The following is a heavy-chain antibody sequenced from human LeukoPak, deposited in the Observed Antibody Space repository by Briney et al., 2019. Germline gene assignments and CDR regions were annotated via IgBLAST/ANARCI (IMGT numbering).Heavy chain of an antibody. CDR3: AQWRRNWFDP. CDR1: GFLLTTSGVG. D-gene: IGHD3-3*01. Sequence: SGPTLVKPTQTLTLTCTFSGFLLTTSGVGVGWIRQPPGKALEWLALIYLDDDKRYSPSLKSRLIITKDTSKNQVVLTMTNMDPVDTATYYCAQWRRNWFDPWGQGTLVTVSS. V-gene: IGHV2-5*02. CDR2: IYLDDDK. J-gene: IGHJ5*02.